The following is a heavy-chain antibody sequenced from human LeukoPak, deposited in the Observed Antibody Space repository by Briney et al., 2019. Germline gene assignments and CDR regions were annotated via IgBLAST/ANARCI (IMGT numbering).Heavy chain of an antibody. D-gene: IGHD5-12*01. J-gene: IGHJ4*02. CDR1: GFAFDDYP. Sequence: GGSLRLSCAASGFAFDDYPMHWVRQAPGKGLEWVSGISWNSGSIGYADSVKGRFTISRDNAKNSLYLQMNSLRAEDTALYYCARLEGLAATRGDWGQGTLATVSS. CDR3: ARLEGLAATRGD. V-gene: IGHV3-9*01. CDR2: ISWNSGSI.